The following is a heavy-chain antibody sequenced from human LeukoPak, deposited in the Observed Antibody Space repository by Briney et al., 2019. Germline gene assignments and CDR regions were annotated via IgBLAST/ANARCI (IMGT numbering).Heavy chain of an antibody. V-gene: IGHV4-39*07. Sequence: SETLSLTCTVSGVSISSSNSYWGWIRQPPGKGLEWIASIYYSGSTYYNPSLKSRVTISVDTSKNQFSLKLSSVTAADTAVYYCASSVLRYFDWLNNWFDPWGQGTLVTVSS. D-gene: IGHD3-9*01. CDR1: GVSISSSNSY. CDR3: ASSVLRYFDWLNNWFDP. J-gene: IGHJ5*02. CDR2: IYYSGST.